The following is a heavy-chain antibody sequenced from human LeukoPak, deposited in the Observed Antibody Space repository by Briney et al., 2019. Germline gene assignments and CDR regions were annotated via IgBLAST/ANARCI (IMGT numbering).Heavy chain of an antibody. CDR3: ARGIAAAGTGGDAFDI. V-gene: IGHV1-69*06. D-gene: IGHD6-13*01. CDR1: GYTFTSYG. J-gene: IGHJ3*02. CDR2: IIPIFGTA. Sequence: ASVKVSCKASGYTFTSYGISWVRQAPGQGLEWMGGIIPIFGTANYAQKFQGRVTITADKSTSTAYMELSSLRSEDTAVYYCARGIAAAGTGGDAFDIWGQGTMVTVSS.